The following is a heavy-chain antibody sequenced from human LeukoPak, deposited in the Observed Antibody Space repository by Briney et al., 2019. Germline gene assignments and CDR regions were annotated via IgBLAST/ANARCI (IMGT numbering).Heavy chain of an antibody. V-gene: IGHV3-30*18. CDR3: AKKEFGSGWLYYFDY. D-gene: IGHD6-19*01. CDR1: GFTFSSYG. Sequence: GSLRLSCAASGFTFSSYGMHWVRQAPGKGLEWVAVISYDGSNKYYADSVKGRFTISRDNSKNTLYLQMNSLRAEDTAVYYCAKKEFGSGWLYYFDYWGQGTLVTVSS. CDR2: ISYDGSNK. J-gene: IGHJ4*02.